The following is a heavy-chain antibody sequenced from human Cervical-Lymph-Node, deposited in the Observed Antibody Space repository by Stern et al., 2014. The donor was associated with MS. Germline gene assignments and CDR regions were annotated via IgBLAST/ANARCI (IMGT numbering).Heavy chain of an antibody. Sequence: QLQLQESGPGLVKPSETLSLTCTVSGVSIRSYYWSWIRQPPGKGLEWIGYIYNSRSTNYNPSLRSRVTISVDSSKNQFSLKVTSVTAADTAVYYCARATSLDHWGQGILVTVSS. V-gene: IGHV4-59*01. CDR1: GVSIRSYY. CDR2: IYNSRST. CDR3: ARATSLDH. J-gene: IGHJ4*02. D-gene: IGHD3-16*01.